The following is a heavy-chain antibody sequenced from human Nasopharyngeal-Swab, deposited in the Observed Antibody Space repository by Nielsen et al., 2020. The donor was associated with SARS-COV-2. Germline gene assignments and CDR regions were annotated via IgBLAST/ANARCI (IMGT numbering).Heavy chain of an antibody. Sequence: WIRQPPGKGLEWVAVISYDGSNKYYADSVKGRFTISRDNSKNTLYLQMNSLRAEDTAVYYCARDRIVGATGLDYWGQGTLGTVSS. D-gene: IGHD1-26*01. V-gene: IGHV3-30-3*01. CDR3: ARDRIVGATGLDY. J-gene: IGHJ4*02. CDR2: ISYDGSNK.